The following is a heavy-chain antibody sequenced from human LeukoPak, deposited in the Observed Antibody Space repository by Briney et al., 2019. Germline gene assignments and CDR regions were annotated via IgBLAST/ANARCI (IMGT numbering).Heavy chain of an antibody. J-gene: IGHJ4*02. CDR1: GFTFSSYG. D-gene: IGHD6-19*01. V-gene: IGHV3-30*02. CDR2: IRYDGTNK. CDR3: AKEYSSGWHGEY. Sequence: GGSLRLSCAASGFTFSSYGMHRVRQAPGKGLEGVAFIRYDGTNKYYADSVKGRFTISRDNYKNTLYLQMNSLRAEDTAVYYCAKEYSSGWHGEYWGQGTLVTVSS.